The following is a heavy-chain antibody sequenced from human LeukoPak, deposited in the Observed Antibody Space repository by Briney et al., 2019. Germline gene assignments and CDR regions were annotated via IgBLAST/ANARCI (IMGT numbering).Heavy chain of an antibody. Sequence: GSLRRSCAASGFTFNTYWMHWVRRAPGRGLVWVSRTNSDGSGTRYADSVKGRFTISRDNAKNTLYLQMNSLRAEDTAVYYCARDSVAASGDFDYWGQGTLVTVSS. D-gene: IGHD6-13*01. CDR2: TNSDGSGT. CDR1: GFTFNTYW. CDR3: ARDSVAASGDFDY. V-gene: IGHV3-74*01. J-gene: IGHJ4*02.